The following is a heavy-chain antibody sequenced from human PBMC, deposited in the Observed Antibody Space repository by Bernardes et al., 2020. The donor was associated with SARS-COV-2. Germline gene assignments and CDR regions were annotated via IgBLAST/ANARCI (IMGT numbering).Heavy chain of an antibody. CDR2: INYSGSA. J-gene: IGHJ4*02. V-gene: IGHV4-61*01. D-gene: IGHD2-21*02. CDR3: ARDAYCGGDCGYYFDY. Sequence: SEALSLTCTVSGDSVSSVSYYWTWLRQPPGKGLEWIGYINYSGSASYNPSLKSRVTMSVDTSKSQFSLKLSSVTAADTAVYYCARDAYCGGDCGYYFDYWGQGTLVTVSS. CDR1: GDSVSSVSYY.